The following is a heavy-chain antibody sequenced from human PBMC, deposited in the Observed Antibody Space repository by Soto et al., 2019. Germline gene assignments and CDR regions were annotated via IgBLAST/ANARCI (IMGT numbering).Heavy chain of an antibody. Sequence: PSETLSLTCSVSGGSISSSSYYWGWIRQPPGKGLEWIGSIYYSGSTYYNPSLKSRVTISVDTSKNQFSLKLSSVTAADTAVYYCARGGYNWNDVTDYWGQGTLVTVSS. J-gene: IGHJ4*02. CDR2: IYYSGST. CDR1: GGSISSSSYY. D-gene: IGHD1-20*01. V-gene: IGHV4-39*07. CDR3: ARGGYNWNDVTDY.